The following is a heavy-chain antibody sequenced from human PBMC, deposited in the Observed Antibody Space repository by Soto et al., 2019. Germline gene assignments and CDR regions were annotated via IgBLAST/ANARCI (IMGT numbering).Heavy chain of an antibody. J-gene: IGHJ4*02. Sequence: SGPTVGNPTQTLTLTCSFSGFSLSTNGMRVSWIRQPPGKALEWLARIDWDDDKFYRTSLKTRLTISKDTSKNQVILTMTNMDPVDTATYYCARLADGSAFYFESWGQGPLVTVSS. CDR2: IDWDDDK. CDR1: GFSLSTNGMR. D-gene: IGHD3-22*01. CDR3: ARLADGSAFYFES. V-gene: IGHV2-70*04.